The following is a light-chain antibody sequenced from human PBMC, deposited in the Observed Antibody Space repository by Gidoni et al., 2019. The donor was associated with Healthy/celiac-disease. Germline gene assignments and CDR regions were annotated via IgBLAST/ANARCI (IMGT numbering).Light chain of an antibody. CDR1: QDSSNY. V-gene: IGKV1-33*01. CDR2: DAS. J-gene: IGKJ3*01. CDR3: QQYDNLPRGFP. Sequence: DLQMTQSTSPLSASVGDRVTITCQTSQDSSNYLNWYQQKPGKAPKLLIYDASNLETGVPSMFSGSGSGTDFTFTISSLQPEDIATFYCQQYDNLPRGFPFXPXTKVDIK.